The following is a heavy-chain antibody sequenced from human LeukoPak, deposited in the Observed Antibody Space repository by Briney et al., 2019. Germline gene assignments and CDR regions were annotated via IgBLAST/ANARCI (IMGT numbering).Heavy chain of an antibody. CDR1: GYTFTSYA. J-gene: IGHJ3*02. V-gene: IGHV7-4-1*02. Sequence: VKVSCKASGYTFTSYAMNWVRQAPGQGLEWMGWINTNTGNPTYAQGFTGRFVFSLDTPVSTAYLQISSLKAEDTAVYYCARVLVVRGVIPDAFDIWGQGTMVTVSS. CDR3: ARVLVVRGVIPDAFDI. CDR2: INTNTGNP. D-gene: IGHD3-10*01.